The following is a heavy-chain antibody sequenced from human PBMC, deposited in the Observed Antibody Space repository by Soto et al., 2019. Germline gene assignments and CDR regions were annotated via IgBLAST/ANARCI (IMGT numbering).Heavy chain of an antibody. CDR2: ISYDGSNK. V-gene: IGHV3-30*18. Sequence: QVQLVESGGGVVQPGRSLRLSCAASGFTFSNYVMHWVRQAPGKGLEWVAVISYDGSNKYYADSVKGRFTLSRDNSKNTRYLQMSSVRPEDTAIYYCAKRIAVAGLYYYGMDLWGQGTTVTVSS. D-gene: IGHD6-19*01. J-gene: IGHJ6*02. CDR1: GFTFSNYV. CDR3: AKRIAVAGLYYYGMDL.